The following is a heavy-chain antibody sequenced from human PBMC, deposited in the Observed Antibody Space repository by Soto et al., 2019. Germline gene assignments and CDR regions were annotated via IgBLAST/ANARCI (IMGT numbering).Heavy chain of an antibody. J-gene: IGHJ6*02. CDR2: IYPSDSDI. D-gene: IGHD3-10*01. Sequence: ESLTNSRQRTGYGFGSHRNAWVRQMPGKGLEWLGSIYPSDSDIRYSPAFQGQVTMSVDRSISTAYLQWDSLKASDTAMYYCARHSGCSFSAGICSYYGMDVWGQGTTVPGSS. CDR3: ARHSGCSFSAGICSYYGMDV. CDR1: GYGFGSHR. V-gene: IGHV5-51*01.